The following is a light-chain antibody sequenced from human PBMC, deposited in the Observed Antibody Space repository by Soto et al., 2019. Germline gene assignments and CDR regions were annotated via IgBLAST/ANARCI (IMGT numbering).Light chain of an antibody. V-gene: IGLV4-60*02. CDR2: FEGSGTY. CDR3: ETWDTNTRV. Sequence: QLVLTQSSSASASLGSSVKITCTLSSGHSSYIIAWHQQQPGKAPRHLMKFEGSGTYNKGSGIPDRFSGSSSGADRYLTISNLQFEDEADYYCETWDTNTRVFGGGTQLTVL. CDR1: SGHSSYI. J-gene: IGLJ3*02.